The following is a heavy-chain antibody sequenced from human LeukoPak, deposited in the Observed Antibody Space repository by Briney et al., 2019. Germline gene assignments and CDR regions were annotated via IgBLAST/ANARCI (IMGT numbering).Heavy chain of an antibody. CDR3: AKAWATESGYFDY. D-gene: IGHD3-3*01. J-gene: IGHJ4*02. CDR1: GFTFSSYA. CDR2: ISYDGSNK. V-gene: IGHV3-30-3*01. Sequence: GGSLRLSCAASGFTFSSYAMHWVRQAPGKGLEWVAVISYDGSNKYYADSVKGRFTISRDNSKNTLYLQMNSLRAEDTAVYYCAKAWATESGYFDYWGQGTLVTVSS.